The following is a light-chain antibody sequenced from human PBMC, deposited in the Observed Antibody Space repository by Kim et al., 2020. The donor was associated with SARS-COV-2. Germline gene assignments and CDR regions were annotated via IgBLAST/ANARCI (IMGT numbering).Light chain of an antibody. V-gene: IGLV2-8*01. CDR3: CSYARTSYV. CDR1: SSDIGAYEN. CDR2: EVT. J-gene: IGLJ1*01. Sequence: QSALTQPPSASGSPGQSVTISCTGSSSDIGAYENVSWYQQHPGKAPKLLISEVTKPSSGVPDRFSGSRSGNTASLTVSGLQVEDEADYYCCSYARTSYVFGAGTKVTVL.